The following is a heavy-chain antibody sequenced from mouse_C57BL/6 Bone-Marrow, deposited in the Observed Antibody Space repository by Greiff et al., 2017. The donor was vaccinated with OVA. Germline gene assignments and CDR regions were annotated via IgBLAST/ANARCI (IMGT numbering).Heavy chain of an antibody. D-gene: IGHD1-1*01. V-gene: IGHV2-9-1*01. CDR2: IWTGGGT. J-gene: IGHJ2*01. Sequence: QVQLKESGPGLVAPSQSLSITCTVSGFSLTSYAISWVRQPPGKGLEWLGVIWTGGGTNYNSAPKSRLSISKDNSKSQVFLKMNSLQTDDTARYYCARNSPIYYYGSSYEDYFDYGGQGTTLTVSS. CDR3: ARNSPIYYYGSSYEDYFDY. CDR1: GFSLTSYA.